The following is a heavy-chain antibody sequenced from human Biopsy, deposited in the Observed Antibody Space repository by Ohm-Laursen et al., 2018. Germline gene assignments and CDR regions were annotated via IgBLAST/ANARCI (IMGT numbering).Heavy chain of an antibody. CDR3: ARDRGYYSDRTVPGYFDL. Sequence: GTLSLTCTVSGDSISTYYWSWIRQPPGKGLQWIGYIYYTGNTDYNPSLQSRVTISVDTSKNHFSLRLRSMTPADTAMYYCARDRGYYSDRTVPGYFDLWGRGTLVTVS. J-gene: IGHJ2*01. V-gene: IGHV4-59*01. CDR1: GDSISTYY. D-gene: IGHD3-22*01. CDR2: IYYTGNT.